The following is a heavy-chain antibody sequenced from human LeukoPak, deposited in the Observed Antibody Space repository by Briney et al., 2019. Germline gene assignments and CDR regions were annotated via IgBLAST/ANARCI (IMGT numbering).Heavy chain of an antibody. Sequence: ASVKVSCKASGYTFTGYYMHSVRHTPGQGLECMGWINPNSGGTNYAQKFQGRVTMTRDTSISTAYMELSRLRSDDTAVYYCAHVIAVAGTTTDAFDIWGQGTMVTVSS. CDR3: AHVIAVAGTTTDAFDI. CDR2: INPNSGGT. D-gene: IGHD6-19*01. V-gene: IGHV1-2*02. J-gene: IGHJ3*02. CDR1: GYTFTGYY.